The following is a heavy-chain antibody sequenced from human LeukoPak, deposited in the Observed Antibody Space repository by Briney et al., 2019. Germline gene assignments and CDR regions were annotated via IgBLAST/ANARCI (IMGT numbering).Heavy chain of an antibody. J-gene: IGHJ6*02. Sequence: ASVKVSCKASGGTFSSYAISWVRQAPGQGLEWMGGIIPIFGTANYAQKFQGRVTITADESTSTAYMELSSLRSEDTAVYYCARLAYYYDSSGYSKYYYYGMDVWGQGTTVTVSS. CDR1: GGTFSSYA. CDR3: ARLAYYYDSSGYSKYYYYGMDV. V-gene: IGHV1-69*13. D-gene: IGHD3-22*01. CDR2: IIPIFGTA.